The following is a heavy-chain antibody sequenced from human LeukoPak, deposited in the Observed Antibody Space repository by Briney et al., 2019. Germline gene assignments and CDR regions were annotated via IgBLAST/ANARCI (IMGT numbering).Heavy chain of an antibody. Sequence: SQTLSLTCTVSGDSINSGDYYWSWIRQPPGNGLEWIVYIYYSGSTYYNPSLESRVTISVDTSKNQFSLKLSSVTAADTALYYCARDNGYGQLDSWGQGTLVTVSS. CDR2: IYYSGST. CDR3: ARDNGYGQLDS. CDR1: GDSINSGDYY. V-gene: IGHV4-30-4*01. J-gene: IGHJ4*02. D-gene: IGHD2-15*01.